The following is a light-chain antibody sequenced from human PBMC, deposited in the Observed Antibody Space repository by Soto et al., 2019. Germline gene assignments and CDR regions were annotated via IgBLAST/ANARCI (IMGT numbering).Light chain of an antibody. CDR1: SRDVGFYNY. V-gene: IGLV2-14*03. CDR2: DVN. Sequence: QSALTQPASVSGSPGQSIAISCTGTSRDVGFYNYVSWYQQHPGKAPKLMVYDVNNRPSGVSNRFSGSKSGNTASLTISWLQAEDEADYYCTSYTTSSTYVFGTGTKVTVL. CDR3: TSYTTSSTYV. J-gene: IGLJ1*01.